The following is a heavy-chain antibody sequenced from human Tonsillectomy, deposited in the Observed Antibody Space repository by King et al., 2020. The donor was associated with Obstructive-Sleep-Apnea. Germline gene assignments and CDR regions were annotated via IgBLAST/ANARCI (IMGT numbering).Heavy chain of an antibody. CDR1: GGSISSGYYY. Sequence: VQLQESGPGLVKPSQTLSLTCTVSGGSISSGYYYWSWIRQHPVKGLEWIGYIYYSGSTYYNPSLKSRITISVDTSRNQFSLKLSSVTAADTAVYYCASQGGCTGGRCYPGEGLFDSWGQGTLVTVSS. J-gene: IGHJ4*02. CDR3: ASQGGCTGGRCYPGEGLFDS. CDR2: IYYSGST. D-gene: IGHD2-15*01. V-gene: IGHV4-31*03.